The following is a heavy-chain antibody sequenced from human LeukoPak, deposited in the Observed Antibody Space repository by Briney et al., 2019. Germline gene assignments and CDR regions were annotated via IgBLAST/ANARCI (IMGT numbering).Heavy chain of an antibody. J-gene: IGHJ4*02. CDR2: ISSSSSTI. D-gene: IGHD4-17*01. Sequence: GGSLRLSSAASGFTFSSYSMNWVRQAPGKGLEWVSYISSSSSTIYYADSVKGRFTISRDNAKNSPYLQMNSLRAEDTAVYYCARDLLYGDYAFDYWGQGTLVTVSS. CDR3: ARDLLYGDYAFDY. V-gene: IGHV3-48*01. CDR1: GFTFSSYS.